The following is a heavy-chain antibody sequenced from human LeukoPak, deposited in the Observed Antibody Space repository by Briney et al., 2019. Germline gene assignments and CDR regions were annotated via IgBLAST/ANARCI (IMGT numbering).Heavy chain of an antibody. CDR3: ASGLSGSSAINDAFDI. J-gene: IGHJ3*02. V-gene: IGHV3-30*02. CDR1: GFTFSSYG. CDR2: IRYDGSNK. Sequence: GGSLRLSCAASGFTFSSYGMHWVRQAPGKWLEWVAFIRYDGSNKYYADSVKGRFTISRDNSKNTLYLQMNSLRAEDTAVYYCASGLSGSSAINDAFDIWGQGTMVTVSS. D-gene: IGHD1-26*01.